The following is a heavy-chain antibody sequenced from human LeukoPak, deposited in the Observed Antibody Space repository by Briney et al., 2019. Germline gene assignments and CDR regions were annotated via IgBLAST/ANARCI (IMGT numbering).Heavy chain of an antibody. V-gene: IGHV3-53*01. CDR2: MYSGGTR. D-gene: IGHD3-22*01. CDR3: ARSRGYYYIHN. J-gene: IGHJ4*02. CDR1: GFIVCNNY. Sequence: GGSLRLSCAVSGFIVCNNYMSWVRQSPGKGLEWVSVMYSGGTRDYADSVKGRFIISRDYSRNTLYLQMRDLRAADTAVYYSARSRGYYYIHNWGQGTPVAVSS.